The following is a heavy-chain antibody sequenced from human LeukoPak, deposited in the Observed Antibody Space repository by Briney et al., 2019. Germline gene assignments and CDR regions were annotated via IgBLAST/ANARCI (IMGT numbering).Heavy chain of an antibody. D-gene: IGHD3-10*01. CDR1: GGSISSGDYY. CDR3: ARVPGGSRGDDAFDI. CDR2: IYSSGTT. V-gene: IGHV4-30-4*01. J-gene: IGHJ3*02. Sequence: PSQTLSLTCTVSGGSISSGDYYWSWIRQPPGKGLEWIGYIYSSGTTTYSPSLKSRLIISPDTSKNQFSLKLRSVTAADTAVYFCARVPGGSRGDDAFDIWGQGTMVTVS.